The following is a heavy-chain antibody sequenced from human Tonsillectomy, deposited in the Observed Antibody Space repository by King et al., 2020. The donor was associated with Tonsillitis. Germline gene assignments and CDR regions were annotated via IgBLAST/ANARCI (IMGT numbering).Heavy chain of an antibody. V-gene: IGHV3-23*04. CDR1: GFTFSSYA. Sequence: VQLVESGGGLVQPGGSLRLSCAASGFTFSSYAMSWVRQAPGKGLEWVSAISGCGGSTYYADSVKGRFTISRDNSKNTLYLQMNSLRAEDTAVYYCAKDNYDFWSGYYPLGYYMDVWGKGTTVTVSS. CDR2: ISGCGGST. D-gene: IGHD3-3*01. J-gene: IGHJ6*03. CDR3: AKDNYDFWSGYYPLGYYMDV.